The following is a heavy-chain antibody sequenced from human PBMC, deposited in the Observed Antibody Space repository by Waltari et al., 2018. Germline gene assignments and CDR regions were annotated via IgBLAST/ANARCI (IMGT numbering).Heavy chain of an antibody. CDR3: ARNQNGAFDV. CDR2: IRTSGVT. J-gene: IGHJ3*01. V-gene: IGHV4-4*07. D-gene: IGHD2-2*01. CDR1: GVSISSHF. Sequence: QVQLQASGPGLVKPSETLSLTCTVAGVSISSHFWTWIRQPAGKGLEWVGRIRTSGVTDYSPSLKSRVTMSVDTSKNQFSLRLSSVTAADTAVYYCARNQNGAFDVWGQGTRVTVSS.